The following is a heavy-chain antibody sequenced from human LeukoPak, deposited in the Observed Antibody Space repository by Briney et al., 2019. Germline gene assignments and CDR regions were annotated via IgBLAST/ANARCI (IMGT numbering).Heavy chain of an antibody. CDR3: ARAGLLPWDI. CDR2: INHSGNT. CDR1: GGSFSGYY. D-gene: IGHD2-15*01. Sequence: SETLSLTCAVYGGSFSGYYWSWIRQPPGKGLEWIGEINHSGNTNYNPSLKSRVTISVDTSKNQFSLKLSSVTAADTAVYYCARAGLLPWDIWGQGTMVTVSS. V-gene: IGHV4-34*01. J-gene: IGHJ3*02.